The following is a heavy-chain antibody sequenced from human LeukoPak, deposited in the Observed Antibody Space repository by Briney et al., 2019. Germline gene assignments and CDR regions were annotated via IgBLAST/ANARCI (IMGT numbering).Heavy chain of an antibody. J-gene: IGHJ3*02. D-gene: IGHD2-2*01. CDR2: INAGNGNT. CDR1: GYTFTSYA. V-gene: IGHV1-3*01. CDR3: ARYCSSTSCYDAFDI. Sequence: ASVKVSCKASGYTFTSYAMLWVRQAPGQRLEWMGWINAGNGNTKYSQKFQGRVTITRDTSASTAYMELSSLRSEDTAVYYCARYCSSTSCYDAFDIWGQGTMVTVSS.